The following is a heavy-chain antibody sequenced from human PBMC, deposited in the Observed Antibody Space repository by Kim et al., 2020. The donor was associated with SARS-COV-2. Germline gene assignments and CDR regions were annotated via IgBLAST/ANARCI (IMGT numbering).Heavy chain of an antibody. D-gene: IGHD2-15*01. CDR1: GGSISSSSYY. CDR2: IYYSGST. CDR3: ARPVGGYCSGVSCYQRVWYFDL. Sequence: SETLSLTCTVSGGSISSSSYYWGWIRQPPGKGLEWIGSIYYSGSTYYNPSLKSRVTISVDTSKNQFSLKLSSVTAADTAVYYCARPVGGYCSGVSCYQRVWYFDLWGRGTLVTVSS. J-gene: IGHJ2*01. V-gene: IGHV4-39*01.